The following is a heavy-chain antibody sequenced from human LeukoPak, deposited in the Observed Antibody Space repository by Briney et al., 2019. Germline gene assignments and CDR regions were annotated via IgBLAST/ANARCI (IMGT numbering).Heavy chain of an antibody. CDR1: GGSISSYY. Sequence: SETLSLTCTVSGGSISSYYWSWIRQPPGKGLEWIGYIYYSGSTNYTNYNPSLKSRVTISVDTSKNQFFLKLSSVTAADTAVYYCARDPIVSVGDWYFDLWGRGTLVTVSS. V-gene: IGHV4-59*01. D-gene: IGHD3-16*02. CDR3: ARDPIVSVGDWYFDL. J-gene: IGHJ2*01. CDR2: IYYSGSTNYT.